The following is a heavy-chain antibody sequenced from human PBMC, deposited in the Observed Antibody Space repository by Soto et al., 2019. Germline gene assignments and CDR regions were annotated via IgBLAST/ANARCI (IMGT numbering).Heavy chain of an antibody. CDR2: IYYSGST. CDR3: ARVGHIYGIGIEMDV. V-gene: IGHV4-30-4*01. D-gene: IGHD5-18*01. CDR1: GGSINSGDYY. J-gene: IGHJ6*02. Sequence: QVQLQESGPGLVKPSQTLSLTCTVSGGSINSGDYYWSWIRQPPGKGLEWIGYIYYSGSTYYNPSLKSRVTISVDTSKNQFSLKRSSVTAADTAVYYCARVGHIYGIGIEMDVWGQGTTVTVSS.